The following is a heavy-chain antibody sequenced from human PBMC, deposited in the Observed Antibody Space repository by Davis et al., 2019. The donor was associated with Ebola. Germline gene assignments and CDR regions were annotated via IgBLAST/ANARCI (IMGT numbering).Heavy chain of an antibody. J-gene: IGHJ5*02. CDR3: ARGLIIEYSSSFDWFDP. CDR2: INAGNGHT. V-gene: IGHV1-3*01. CDR1: GYTFTSYA. Sequence: SVKVSCKASGYTFTSYAMHWVRQAPGQRLEWMGWINAGNGHTKYSQKFHGRVTITRDTSASTAYMELSSLRSEDTAVYYCARGLIIEYSSSFDWFDPCGQGTLVTVSS. D-gene: IGHD6-6*01.